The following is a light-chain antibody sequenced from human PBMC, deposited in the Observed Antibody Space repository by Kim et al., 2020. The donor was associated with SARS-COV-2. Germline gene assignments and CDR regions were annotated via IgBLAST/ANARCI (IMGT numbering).Light chain of an antibody. J-gene: IGKJ2*01. CDR3: QQYNSYAYT. CDR2: KAS. CDR1: QSISSW. V-gene: IGKV1-5*03. Sequence: SGSGGDRVTITCRASQSISSWLAWYQQKPGKAPKLLIYKASSLESGVPSRFSGSGSGTEFTLTISSLQPDDFATYYCQQYNSYAYTFGQGTKLEI.